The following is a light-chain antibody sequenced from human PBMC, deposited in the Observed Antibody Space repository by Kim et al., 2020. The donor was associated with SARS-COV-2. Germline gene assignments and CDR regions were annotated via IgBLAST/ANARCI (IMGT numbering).Light chain of an antibody. CDR1: QNVINY. J-gene: IGKJ1*01. V-gene: IGKV3-11*01. Sequence: EIVLTQSPATLSLSPGERATLSCRASQNVINYLAWYQQKPGQPPRLLIYNASNRATGIPARFSGSGFGTDFTLTISGLEPEDFAVYYCQQRNDWPPWWTFGQGTKVDIK. CDR3: QQRNDWPPWWT. CDR2: NAS.